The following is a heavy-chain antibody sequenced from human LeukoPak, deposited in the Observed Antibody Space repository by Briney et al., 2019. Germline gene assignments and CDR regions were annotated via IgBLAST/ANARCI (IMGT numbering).Heavy chain of an antibody. CDR2: IYYSGST. D-gene: IGHD1-26*01. J-gene: IGHJ6*02. Sequence: PSETLSLTCTVSGGSISSYYWSWFRQPPGKGLEWIGYIYYSGSTNYNPSLKSRVTISVDTSKNQFSLKLSSVTAADTAVYYCARDRGKMSGYYYGMDVWGQGTTVTVSS. CDR1: GGSISSYY. V-gene: IGHV4-59*01. CDR3: ARDRGKMSGYYYGMDV.